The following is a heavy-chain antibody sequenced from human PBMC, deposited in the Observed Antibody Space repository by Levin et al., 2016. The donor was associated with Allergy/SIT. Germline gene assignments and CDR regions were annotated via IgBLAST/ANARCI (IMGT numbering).Heavy chain of an antibody. CDR3: ARGATGYSYTHVAY. J-gene: IGHJ4*02. D-gene: IGHD5-18*01. Sequence: PGKGLEWIGNLYYGGGTYYNPSLESRVIISMDTSTNQFSLKLTSVTAADTAVYYCARGATGYSYTHVAYWGQGTLVTVSS. V-gene: IGHV4-39*01. CDR2: LYYGGGT.